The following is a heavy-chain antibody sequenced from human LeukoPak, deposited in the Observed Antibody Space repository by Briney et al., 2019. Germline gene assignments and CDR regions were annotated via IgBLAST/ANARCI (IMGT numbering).Heavy chain of an antibody. D-gene: IGHD2/OR15-2a*01. CDR2: IYYSGST. J-gene: IGHJ3*02. Sequence: SETLSLTCTVSGGSISSYYWSWIRQPPGKGLEWIGYIYYSGSTNYNPSLKSRVTISVDTSKSQFSLKLSSVTAADTAVYYCARHAGLLAFDTWGQGTMVTVSS. V-gene: IGHV4-59*08. CDR3: ARHAGLLAFDT. CDR1: GGSISSYY.